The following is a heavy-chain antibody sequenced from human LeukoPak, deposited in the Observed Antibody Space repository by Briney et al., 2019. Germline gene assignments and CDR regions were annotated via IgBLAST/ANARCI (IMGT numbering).Heavy chain of an antibody. CDR2: IKQDGSEK. D-gene: IGHD3-10*01. Sequence: PGGSLRLSCAASGFTFSSYWMSWVRQAPGKGLEWVANIKQDGSEKYYVDSVKGRFTISRDNAKNSLYLQMNSLRAEDTAVYYCARVAPMVQGVIYFDYWGQGTLVAVSS. CDR3: ARVAPMVQGVIYFDY. V-gene: IGHV3-7*03. J-gene: IGHJ4*02. CDR1: GFTFSSYW.